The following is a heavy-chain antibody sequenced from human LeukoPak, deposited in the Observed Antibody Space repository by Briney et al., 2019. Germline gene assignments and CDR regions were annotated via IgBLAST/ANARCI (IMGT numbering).Heavy chain of an antibody. D-gene: IGHD3-10*01. CDR1: GYTFTSYA. CDR3: ARGEAGSGSYFNY. Sequence: ASVKVSCKASGYTFTSYAMHWVRQAPGQRLEWMGWINAGNGNTKYSQKFQGRVTITRDTSASTAYMELSSLRSEDTAVYYCARGEAGSGSYFNYRGQGTLVTVSS. J-gene: IGHJ4*02. CDR2: INAGNGNT. V-gene: IGHV1-3*01.